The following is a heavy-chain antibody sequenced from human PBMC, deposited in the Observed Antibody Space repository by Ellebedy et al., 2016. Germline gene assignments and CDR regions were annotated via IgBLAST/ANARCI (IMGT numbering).Heavy chain of an antibody. Sequence: SETLSLTXAVYGGSFSGYYWSWIRQPPGKGLEWIGEINHSGSTNYNPSLKSRVTISVDTSKNQFSLKLSSVTAADTAVYYCARGGQGITGTSRRGHWFNPWGQGTLVTVSS. CDR1: GGSFSGYY. D-gene: IGHD1/OR15-1a*01. V-gene: IGHV4-34*01. J-gene: IGHJ5*02. CDR3: ARGGQGITGTSRRGHWFNP. CDR2: INHSGST.